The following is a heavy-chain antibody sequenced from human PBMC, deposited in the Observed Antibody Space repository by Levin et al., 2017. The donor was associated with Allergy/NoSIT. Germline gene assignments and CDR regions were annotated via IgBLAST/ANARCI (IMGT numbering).Heavy chain of an antibody. Sequence: GGSLRLSCAASGFTFSSYAMHWVRQAPGKGLEWVAVISYDGSNKYYADSVKGRFTISRDNSKNTLYLQMNSLRAEDTAVYYCARGGLRRRAFDIWGQGTMVTVSS. CDR3: ARGGLRRRAFDI. CDR2: ISYDGSNK. V-gene: IGHV3-30*04. D-gene: IGHD4-17*01. CDR1: GFTFSSYA. J-gene: IGHJ3*02.